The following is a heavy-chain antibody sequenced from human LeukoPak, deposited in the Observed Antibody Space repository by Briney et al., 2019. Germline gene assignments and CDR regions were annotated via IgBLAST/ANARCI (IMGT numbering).Heavy chain of an antibody. D-gene: IGHD5-18*01. CDR1: RGSISISSYY. CDR2: IYYTGST. V-gene: IGHV4-39*01. Sequence: SETLSLTCSVSRGSISISSYYWGWIRQPPGRGLEYIGDIYYTGSTYYNPSLKSRVTMSIDTSKNQFSLKLSSVTAADTAVYYCARWDSYGYSGLDYWGQGTLVTVSS. CDR3: ARWDSYGYSGLDY. J-gene: IGHJ4*02.